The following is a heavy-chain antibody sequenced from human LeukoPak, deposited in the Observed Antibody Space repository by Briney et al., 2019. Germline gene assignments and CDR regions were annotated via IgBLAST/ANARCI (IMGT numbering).Heavy chain of an antibody. Sequence: PGGSLRLSCAASGFTFSNYAMSWVRQAPGKGLEWFSLISGSGASTYYPDSVKGRFTISRDNSKNTLSLQMNSLRAEDTAVYYCAPDLRGSASSLDDWGQGTLVTVSS. CDR2: ISGSGAST. CDR1: GFTFSNYA. J-gene: IGHJ4*02. CDR3: APDLRGSASSLDD. V-gene: IGHV3-23*01. D-gene: IGHD6-25*01.